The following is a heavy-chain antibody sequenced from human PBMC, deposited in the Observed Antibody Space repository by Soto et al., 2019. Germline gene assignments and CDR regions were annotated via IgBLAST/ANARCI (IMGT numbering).Heavy chain of an antibody. CDR3: ASTSSSWYGGIDY. J-gene: IGHJ4*02. CDR2: IWYDGGNK. CDR1: GFTFSSYG. Sequence: QVQLVESGGGVVQPGRSLRLSCAASGFTFSSYGMHWVRQAPGKGLEWVAVIWYDGGNKDYADSVKGRFTISRDNSKNTLYLQMNSLRAEDTAVYYCASTSSSWYGGIDYWGQGTLVTVSS. D-gene: IGHD6-13*01. V-gene: IGHV3-33*01.